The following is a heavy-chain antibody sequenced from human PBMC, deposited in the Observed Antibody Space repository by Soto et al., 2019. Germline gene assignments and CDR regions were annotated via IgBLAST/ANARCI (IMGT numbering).Heavy chain of an antibody. V-gene: IGHV4-39*01. J-gene: IGHJ5*02. CDR1: GDSISSSSYY. CDR2: VYYTRTT. Sequence: PSETLSLTCTVSGDSISSSSYYWAWIRQPPGKGLEWIGSVYYTRTTYDNPSLKSRVTISVDTSKNQFSLKLSSVIAADTAVYYCARHQKIRVKIWRLNWFDPWGQGTLVTVS. D-gene: IGHD3-9*01. CDR3: ARHQKIRVKIWRLNWFDP.